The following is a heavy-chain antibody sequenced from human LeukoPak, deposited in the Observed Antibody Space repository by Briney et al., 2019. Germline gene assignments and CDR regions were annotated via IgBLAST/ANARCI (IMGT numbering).Heavy chain of an antibody. J-gene: IGHJ5*02. Sequence: GGSLRLSCAASGFTFSSYWMSWVHQAPGKGLEWVANIKQDGSEKYYVDSVKGRFTISRDNAKNSLYLQMNSLRAEDTAVYYCARDIPRDIVVVVAANGDNWFDPWGQGTLVTVSS. CDR3: ARDIPRDIVVVVAANGDNWFDP. D-gene: IGHD2-15*01. CDR1: GFTFSSYW. CDR2: IKQDGSEK. V-gene: IGHV3-7*01.